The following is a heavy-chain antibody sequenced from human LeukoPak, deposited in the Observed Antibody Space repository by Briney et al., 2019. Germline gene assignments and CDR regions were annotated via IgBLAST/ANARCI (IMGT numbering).Heavy chain of an antibody. CDR3: AKDRSLFGWLGGTFDY. V-gene: IGHV3-66*01. Sequence: PGGSLRLSCAASGFTVSSNYMNWVRQAPGKGLEWVSMIYPDGNTFYANSVKGRFTISRDNAKNSLYLQMNNLRAEDTAVYYCAKDRSLFGWLGGTFDYWGQGTLVTVSS. D-gene: IGHD6-19*01. J-gene: IGHJ4*02. CDR1: GFTVSSNY. CDR2: IYPDGNT.